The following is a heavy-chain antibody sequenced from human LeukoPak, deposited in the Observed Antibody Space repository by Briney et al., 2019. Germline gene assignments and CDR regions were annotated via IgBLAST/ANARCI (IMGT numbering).Heavy chain of an antibody. Sequence: SETLSLTCAVSGYSISSGYYWGWIRQPPGKGLEWIGSIYHSGSTYYNPSLKSRVTISVDTSKNQFSLKLSSVTAADTAVYYCARYSPSGNNMDVWGKGTTVTVSS. V-gene: IGHV4-38-2*01. D-gene: IGHD1-14*01. CDR1: GYSISSGYY. CDR2: IYHSGST. J-gene: IGHJ6*03. CDR3: ARYSPSGNNMDV.